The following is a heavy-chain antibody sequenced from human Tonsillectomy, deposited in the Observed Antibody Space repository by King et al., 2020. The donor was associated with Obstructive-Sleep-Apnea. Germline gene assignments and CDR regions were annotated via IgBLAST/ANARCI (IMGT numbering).Heavy chain of an antibody. D-gene: IGHD2-15*01. Sequence: VQLVESGAEMKKPGSSVKVSCKASGGTFSGYAIIWVRQAPGQGLEWMGGIIPILGLANYAQKFQGRVTITADKSTSTAYMELSSLRSEDTAVYYCARSDCSGGTCYFPSDYWGQGTLVTVSS. CDR3: ARSDCSGGTCYFPSDY. V-gene: IGHV1-69*09. CDR2: IIPILGLA. J-gene: IGHJ4*02. CDR1: GGTFSGYA.